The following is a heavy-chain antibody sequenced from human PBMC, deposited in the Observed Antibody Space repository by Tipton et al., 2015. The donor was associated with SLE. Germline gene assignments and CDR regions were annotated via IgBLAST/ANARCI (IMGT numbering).Heavy chain of an antibody. J-gene: IGHJ5*02. CDR2: IVPIFGTA. V-gene: IGHV1-69*01. CDR3: ARGGGYCSGGTCYSGRDWFDH. D-gene: IGHD2-15*01. Sequence: QSGAEVKRPGSSVKVSCMASGGTFSSYSISWVRQAPGQGLEWMGGIVPIFGTANYAQKFQGRVTITADESTSTAYMELSSLRSEDTAVYYCARGGGYCSGGTCYSGRDWFDHWGQGTLVTVSS. CDR1: GGTFSSYS.